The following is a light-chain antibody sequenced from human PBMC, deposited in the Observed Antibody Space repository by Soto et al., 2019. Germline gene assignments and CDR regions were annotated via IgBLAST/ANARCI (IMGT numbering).Light chain of an antibody. Sequence: EIVLMQSPGTLSLSPGEGATLSCRASQSVNSNYLAWYQQKPGQAPTVLIFDTSRRATGVPDRFSGSGSGTYFTLTISRLEPDDFAVYYCQKYGSSQFTFGPGTKVNIK. CDR2: DTS. J-gene: IGKJ3*01. V-gene: IGKV3-20*01. CDR1: QSVNSNY. CDR3: QKYGSSQFT.